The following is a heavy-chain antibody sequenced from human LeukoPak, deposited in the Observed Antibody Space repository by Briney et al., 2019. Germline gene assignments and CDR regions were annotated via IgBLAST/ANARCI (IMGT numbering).Heavy chain of an antibody. Sequence: PGGSLRLSCAASGFTFSSYAMHWVRQAPGKGLEWVANIKQDGSEKYYVDSVKGRFTISRDNAKNSLYLQMNSLRAEDTAVYYCARDIIVVVPAAIDYYMDVWGKGTTVTVSS. CDR1: GFTFSSYA. CDR2: IKQDGSEK. D-gene: IGHD2-2*01. CDR3: ARDIIVVVPAAIDYYMDV. V-gene: IGHV3-7*01. J-gene: IGHJ6*03.